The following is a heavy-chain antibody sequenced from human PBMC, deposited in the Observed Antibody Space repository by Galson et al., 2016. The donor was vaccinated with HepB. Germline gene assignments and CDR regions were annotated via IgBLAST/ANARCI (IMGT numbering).Heavy chain of an antibody. Sequence: SLRLSCAASGFTFSSYWMHWVRQAPGKGLVWVSRINSDGSSTSYADSVKGRFTISRDNAKNTLYLQMNSLRAGDTAVYYCAKAYGSGSSFYCYYGMDVWGQGTTVVVSS. CDR2: INSDGSST. D-gene: IGHD3-10*01. V-gene: IGHV3-74*01. CDR1: GFTFSSYW. J-gene: IGHJ6*02. CDR3: AKAYGSGSSFYCYYGMDV.